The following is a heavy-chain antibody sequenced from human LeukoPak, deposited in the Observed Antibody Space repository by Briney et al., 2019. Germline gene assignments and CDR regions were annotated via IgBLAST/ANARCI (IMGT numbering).Heavy chain of an antibody. CDR2: ISGSGVST. CDR3: AKDPQLVPRSDI. CDR1: GFNFRNYG. D-gene: IGHD6-6*01. V-gene: IGHV3-23*01. Sequence: GGSLRLSCAASGFNFRNYGMNWVRQAPGKGLEWVSVISGSGVSTFYADSVKGRFTISRDNSKNTLYLLMNSLRAEDTAVYYCAKDPQLVPRSDIWGQGTMVTVSS. J-gene: IGHJ3*02.